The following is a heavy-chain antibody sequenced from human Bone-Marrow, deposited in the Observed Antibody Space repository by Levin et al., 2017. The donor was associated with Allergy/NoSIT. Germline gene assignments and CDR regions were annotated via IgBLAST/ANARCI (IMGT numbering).Heavy chain of an antibody. Sequence: PGGSLRLSCVVFEYSISSGYYWGWIRQPPGKGLEWIGTIYHSGFTYYNPSLKSRVSISIDTSKNEFSLNLTSVTAADTAVYYCARTKVVHFGWFDPWGQGSLVTVSS. D-gene: IGHD3-22*01. J-gene: IGHJ5*02. CDR1: EYSISSGYY. V-gene: IGHV4-38-2*01. CDR3: ARTKVVHFGWFDP. CDR2: IYHSGFT.